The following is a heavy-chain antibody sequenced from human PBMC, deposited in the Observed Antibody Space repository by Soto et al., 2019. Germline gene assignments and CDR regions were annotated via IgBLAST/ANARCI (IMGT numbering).Heavy chain of an antibody. V-gene: IGHV1-69*06. Sequence: SVKVSCKASGGTFSSYAISWVRQAPGQGLEWMGGIIPIFGTANYAQKFQGRVTITADKSTSTAYMELSSLRSEDTAVYYCARSQYYYDSSGYYWDAFDIWGQGPMVTVSS. J-gene: IGHJ3*02. CDR3: ARSQYYYDSSGYYWDAFDI. CDR1: GGTFSSYA. D-gene: IGHD3-22*01. CDR2: IIPIFGTA.